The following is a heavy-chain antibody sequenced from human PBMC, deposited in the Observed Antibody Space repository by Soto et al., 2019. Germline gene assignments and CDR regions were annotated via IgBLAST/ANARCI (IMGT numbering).Heavy chain of an antibody. CDR2: IIPIFGTA. Sequence: ASVKVSCKASGGTFSNYAISWVRQAPGQGLEWMGGIIPIFGTANYAQKFQGRVTITADESTSTAYMELSSLRSEDTAVYYCARATRGVYYYDSSGYDPFDYWGQGTLVTVSS. V-gene: IGHV1-69*13. CDR1: GGTFSNYA. D-gene: IGHD3-22*01. J-gene: IGHJ4*02. CDR3: ARATRGVYYYDSSGYDPFDY.